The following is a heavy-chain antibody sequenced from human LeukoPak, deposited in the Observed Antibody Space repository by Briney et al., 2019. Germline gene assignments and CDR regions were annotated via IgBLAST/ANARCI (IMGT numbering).Heavy chain of an antibody. D-gene: IGHD1-26*01. CDR3: ARGYSGCFHY. Sequence: ASVKVSCKASGYTFTGYASHWVRQAPGQGLEWMGWINTGSGNTKYSQRLQDRVTITMDTSASTVYMEMNDLGSEDTAVYYCARGYSGCFHYWGQGALVTVSS. J-gene: IGHJ4*02. CDR2: INTGSGNT. CDR1: GYTFTGYA. V-gene: IGHV1-3*04.